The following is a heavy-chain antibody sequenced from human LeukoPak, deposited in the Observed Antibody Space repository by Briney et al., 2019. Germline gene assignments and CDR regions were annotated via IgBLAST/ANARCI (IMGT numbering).Heavy chain of an antibody. D-gene: IGHD6-13*01. J-gene: IGHJ5*02. CDR2: VYYNGRT. V-gene: IGHV4-39*02. Sequence: SETLSLTCFVSGDSITSRSFYWGWIRQPPGKNLEWIGNVYYNGRTSYNPSLKTRVTISVDTSRNHFSLKLTSVTAADTAVYYCARDKRIAAAGTNWFDPWGQGTLVTVSS. CDR3: ARDKRIAAAGTNWFDP. CDR1: GDSITSRSFY.